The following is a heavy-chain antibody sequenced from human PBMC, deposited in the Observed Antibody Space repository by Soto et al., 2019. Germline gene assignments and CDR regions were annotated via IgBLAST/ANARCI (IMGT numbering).Heavy chain of an antibody. Sequence: PGGSLRLSCAVSGFTLDDYTMHWVRQAPGTGLEWVSGVGWNGGDIVYADSVKGRFTVSRDNTRNSLYLEVNSLTTEDTAIYFCAKERAVVVPVSTSYFHYYGLDVWGQGTTVTVSS. V-gene: IGHV3-9*01. CDR2: VGWNGGDI. D-gene: IGHD2-2*01. CDR1: GFTLDDYT. J-gene: IGHJ6*02. CDR3: AKERAVVVPVSTSYFHYYGLDV.